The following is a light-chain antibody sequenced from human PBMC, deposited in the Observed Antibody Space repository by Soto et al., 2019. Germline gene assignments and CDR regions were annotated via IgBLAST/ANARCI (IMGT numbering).Light chain of an antibody. CDR2: EGS. CDR3: SSYSDSSTLV. CDR1: SSDVGGYYL. Sequence: QSALTQPASVSASPGQSIIISCTGTSSDVGGYYLVSWYQQHPGKAPKLMIYEGSKRPSGVSSRFSGSKSGNTASLTISGLQTEDEADYYCSSYSDSSTLVFGGGTKLTVL. V-gene: IGLV2-23*01. J-gene: IGLJ3*02.